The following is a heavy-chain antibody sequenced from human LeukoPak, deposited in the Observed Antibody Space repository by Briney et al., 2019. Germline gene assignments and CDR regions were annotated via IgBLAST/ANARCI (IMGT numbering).Heavy chain of an antibody. CDR3: ARGRSDWHFDY. CDR1: GFTVSSNY. Sequence: GGSLRLSCAASGFTVSSNYMSWVRQTPGKGLEWVSVIYSGGSTYYADSVKGRFTISRDNAKNSLYLQMNSLRDEDTAVYYCARGRSDWHFDYWGQGTLVTVSS. V-gene: IGHV3-66*01. CDR2: IYSGGST. D-gene: IGHD6-19*01. J-gene: IGHJ4*02.